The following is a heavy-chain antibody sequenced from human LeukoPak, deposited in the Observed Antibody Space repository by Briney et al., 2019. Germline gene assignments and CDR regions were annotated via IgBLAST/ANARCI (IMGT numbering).Heavy chain of an antibody. CDR1: GFTFSSYA. D-gene: IGHD3-3*01. J-gene: IGHJ4*02. V-gene: IGHV3-23*01. Sequence: GGSLRLSCAASGFTFSSYAMSWVRQAPGKGLEWVSAISGSGGSTYYADSVKGRFTNSRDNSKNTLYLQMNSLRAEDTAVYYCAKDHYDFWSGYYAYWGQGTLVTVSS. CDR2: ISGSGGST. CDR3: AKDHYDFWSGYYAY.